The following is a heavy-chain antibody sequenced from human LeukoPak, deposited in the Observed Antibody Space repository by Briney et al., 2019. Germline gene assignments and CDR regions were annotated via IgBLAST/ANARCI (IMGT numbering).Heavy chain of an antibody. D-gene: IGHD3-9*01. Sequence: GGSLRLSCAGSGFTFSNAWMNWVRQAPGKGLEWVGRIKSKTGGGTIDYAAPVKGRFTISRDDSKNTLYPQMSSLKTEDTAVYCCSTARDPGYYPDYWGQGTLVTVSS. CDR2: IKSKTGGGTI. V-gene: IGHV3-15*01. CDR1: GFTFSNAW. J-gene: IGHJ4*02. CDR3: STARDPGYYPDY.